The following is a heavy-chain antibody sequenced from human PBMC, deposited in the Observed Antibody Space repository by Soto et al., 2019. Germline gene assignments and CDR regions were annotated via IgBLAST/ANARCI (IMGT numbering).Heavy chain of an antibody. CDR1: GAALGGNY. V-gene: IGHV4-34*01. CDR3: AKTRPGRGNWWARRVHVIDV. J-gene: IGHJ6*02. Sequence: WVTLSQTCSICGAALGGNYWTWVRQPPKKGLEWIGEINHSGSTNLNPSLKSRVTISLDMSKNQFSLKMTSVTAADTAVYYCAKTRPGRGNWWARRVHVIDVWGPATTV. CDR2: INHSGST. D-gene: IGHD2-8*02.